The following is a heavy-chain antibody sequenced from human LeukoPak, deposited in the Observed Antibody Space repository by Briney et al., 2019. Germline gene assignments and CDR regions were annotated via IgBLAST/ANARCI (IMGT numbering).Heavy chain of an antibody. CDR1: GYSFTSYW. V-gene: IGHV5-51*01. CDR3: ASVAVAGTDYFDY. J-gene: IGHJ4*02. D-gene: IGHD6-19*01. Sequence: GESLKISCKGSGYSFTSYWIGWVRQTPGKGLEWMGIIYPGDSDTRYSPPFQGQVTISADKSISTAYLQWSSLKASDTAMYYCASVAVAGTDYFDYWGQGTLVTVYS. CDR2: IYPGDSDT.